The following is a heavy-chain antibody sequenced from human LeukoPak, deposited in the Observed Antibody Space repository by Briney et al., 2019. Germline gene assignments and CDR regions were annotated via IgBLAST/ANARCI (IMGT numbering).Heavy chain of an antibody. CDR2: ISSSRSTK. D-gene: IGHD5-12*01. J-gene: IGHJ4*02. CDR3: AREEGLDY. V-gene: IGHV3-48*03. Sequence: PGGSLRLSCAASGFSFSSYEMNWVRQAPGKGLEWVSYISSSRSTKEYADSVKGRFTISRDNAKNSLYLQMNSLRVEDTAVYYCAREEGLDYWDQGTLVTVSS. CDR1: GFSFSSYE.